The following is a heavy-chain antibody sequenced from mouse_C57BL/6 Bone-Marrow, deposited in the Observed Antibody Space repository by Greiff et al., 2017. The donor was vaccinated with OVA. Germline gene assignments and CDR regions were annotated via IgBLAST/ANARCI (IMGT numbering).Heavy chain of an antibody. V-gene: IGHV1-42*01. Sequence: EVKLQESGPELVKPGASVKISCKASGYSFTGYYMNWVKQSPEKSLEWIGEINPSTGGTTYNQKFKAKATLTVDKSSSTAYMQLKSLTSEDSSVYYCARTLFFAYWGQGTLVTVSA. CDR3: ARTLFFAY. CDR1: GYSFTGYY. J-gene: IGHJ3*01. CDR2: INPSTGGT.